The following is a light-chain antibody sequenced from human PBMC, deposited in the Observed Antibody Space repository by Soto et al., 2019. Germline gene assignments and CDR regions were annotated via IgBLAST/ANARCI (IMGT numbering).Light chain of an antibody. CDR3: AAWNGSLSGVV. CDR1: SSNIGSNY. Sequence: QSVLTQPPSASGTPGQWVTISCSGSSSNIGSNYVYWYQQHPGTAPKLLIYKNNKRPSGVPDRFSGSKSGTSASLAISGLRSEDEADYYCAAWNGSLSGVVFGGGTKLTVL. J-gene: IGLJ2*01. V-gene: IGLV1-47*01. CDR2: KNN.